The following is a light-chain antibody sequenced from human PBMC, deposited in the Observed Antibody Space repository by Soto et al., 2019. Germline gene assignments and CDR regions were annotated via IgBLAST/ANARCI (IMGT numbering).Light chain of an antibody. Sequence: QSALTQPASVSGSPGQTITISCTGTSSDIGGYNAVSWYQHHPGKAPKLIIYEVTHRPSGVSDRFSASKSGHTASLTISGLQAEDEADYYCNSFRVSHLYVFGTGTKVTVL. CDR1: SSDIGGYNA. V-gene: IGLV2-14*01. J-gene: IGLJ1*01. CDR2: EVT. CDR3: NSFRVSHLYV.